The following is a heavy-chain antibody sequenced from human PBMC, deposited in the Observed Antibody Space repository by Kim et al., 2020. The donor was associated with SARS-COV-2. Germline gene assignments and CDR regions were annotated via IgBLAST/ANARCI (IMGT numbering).Heavy chain of an antibody. J-gene: IGHJ5*02. CDR2: ISYDGSNK. CDR1: GFTFSSYA. V-gene: IGHV3-30-3*01. CDR3: ASSRYSTDWFDP. Sequence: GGSLRLSCAASGFTFSSYAMHWVRQAPGKGLEWVAVISYDGSNKYYADSVKGRFTISRDNSKNTLYLQMNSLRAEDTAVYYCASSRYSTDWFDPWGQGTLVTVSS. D-gene: IGHD6-13*01.